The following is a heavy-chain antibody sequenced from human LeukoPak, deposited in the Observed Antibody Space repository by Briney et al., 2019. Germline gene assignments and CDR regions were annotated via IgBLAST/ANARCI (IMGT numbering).Heavy chain of an antibody. Sequence: ASVKVSCKASGYTFTSYYMHWVRQAPGQGLEWMGIINPSGGSTSYAQKLQGRVTMTRDTSTSTVYMELSSLRSEDTAVYYCARARSSVTTVTTPGYWGQGTLVTVSS. D-gene: IGHD4-17*01. J-gene: IGHJ4*02. CDR1: GYTFTSYY. CDR3: ARARSSVTTVTTPGY. V-gene: IGHV1-46*01. CDR2: INPSGGST.